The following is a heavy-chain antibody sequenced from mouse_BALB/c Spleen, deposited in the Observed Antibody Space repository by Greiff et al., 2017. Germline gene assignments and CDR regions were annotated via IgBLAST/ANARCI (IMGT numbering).Heavy chain of an antibody. Sequence: QVQLQQPGAELVKPGASVKLSCKASGYTFTSYWMHWVKQRPGQGLEWIGEINPSNGRTNYNEKFKSKATLTVDKSSSTAYMQLSSLTSEDSAVYYCATAYRSHAMDDWGEGTSVTVAS. CDR1: GYTFTSYW. CDR3: ATAYRSHAMDD. J-gene: IGHJ4*01. V-gene: IGHV1S81*02. CDR2: INPSNGRT. D-gene: IGHD2-14*01.